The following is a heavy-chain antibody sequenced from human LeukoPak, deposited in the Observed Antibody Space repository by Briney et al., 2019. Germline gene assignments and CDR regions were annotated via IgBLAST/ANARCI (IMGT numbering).Heavy chain of an antibody. D-gene: IGHD5-12*01. Sequence: GRSLRPSCAASGFTFSSYGMHWVRQAPGKGLEWVAVIWDDGITKHYADSVKGRFTISRDNSKNTLYLQMNSLRAEDTAVYYCARGKASGGYSGYGLDAFDIWGQGTMVTVSS. CDR1: GFTFSSYG. CDR3: ARGKASGGYSGYGLDAFDI. CDR2: IWDDGITK. V-gene: IGHV3-33*01. J-gene: IGHJ3*02.